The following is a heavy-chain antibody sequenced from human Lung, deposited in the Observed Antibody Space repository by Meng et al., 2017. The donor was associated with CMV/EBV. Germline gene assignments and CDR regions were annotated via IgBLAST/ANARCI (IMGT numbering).Heavy chain of an antibody. J-gene: IGHJ6*02. CDR2: IYTGGSA. D-gene: IGHD1-14*01. V-gene: IGHV3-53*01. CDR1: GFIVSSKY. CDR3: ATQAPPGITDKDYVYYGMDV. Sequence: GESXKISCAVSGFIVSSKYMTWVRQTPGKGLEWVSLIYTGGSASYADSVKGRFTISRDNSKSTLYLQMNSLRAEDTAVYYCATQAPPGITDKDYVYYGMDVXGQGXTVTVSS.